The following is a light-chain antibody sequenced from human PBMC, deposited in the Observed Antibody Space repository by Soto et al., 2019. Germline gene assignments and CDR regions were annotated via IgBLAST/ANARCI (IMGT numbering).Light chain of an antibody. J-gene: IGLJ2*01. Sequence: QSALTQPASVSGSPGQSIAISCTGTTSDVGDYNYVSWYQQHPGKAPKLMIYDVINRPSGVSNRFSGSKSGNTASLTISGLQADDEADYYCTSYTGSSTHVVFGGGTKVTVL. CDR3: TSYTGSSTHVV. CDR1: TSDVGDYNY. CDR2: DVI. V-gene: IGLV2-14*03.